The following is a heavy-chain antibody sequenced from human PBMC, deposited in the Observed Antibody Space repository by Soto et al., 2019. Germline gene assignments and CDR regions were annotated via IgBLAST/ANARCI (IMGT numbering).Heavy chain of an antibody. CDR1: GGSISSGDYY. Sequence: QVQLQESGPGLVKPSQTLSLTCTVSGGSISSGDYYWSWIRQHPGKGLEWIGYIYYSGSTYYNPSLKSRVNISVDTSKNQFSLKLSSVTAADTAVYYCARAATMVRGEVFDIWGQGTMVTVSS. D-gene: IGHD3-10*01. CDR2: IYYSGST. J-gene: IGHJ3*02. V-gene: IGHV4-31*03. CDR3: ARAATMVRGEVFDI.